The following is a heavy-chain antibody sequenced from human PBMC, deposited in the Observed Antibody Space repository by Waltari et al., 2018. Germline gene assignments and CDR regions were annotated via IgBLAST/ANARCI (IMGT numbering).Heavy chain of an antibody. D-gene: IGHD6-6*01. CDR2: IHNTGST. CDR1: GGSVSGTRYY. V-gene: IGHV4-61*01. J-gene: IGHJ4*02. CDR3: ARDPIFSSSSGGFDY. Sequence: ETLSLTCAVSGGSVSGTRYYWSWIRQPPGKGLEWIGYIHNTGSTNYNPALNSRVTISADASKNHFSLKLTSVTAADTAVYYCARDPIFSSSSGGFDYWGQGTLVTVSS.